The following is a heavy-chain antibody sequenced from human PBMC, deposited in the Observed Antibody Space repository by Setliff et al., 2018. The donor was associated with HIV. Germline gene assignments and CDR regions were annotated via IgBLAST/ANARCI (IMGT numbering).Heavy chain of an antibody. V-gene: IGHV3-7*01. CDR1: GVTLSNSW. Sequence: GGSLRLSCAASGVTLSNSWVNWVRQAPGKGLEWVAHINGDGSQRYHVDSVEGRFSISRDNAKNSVFLQMNSLRAEDTAVYYCAREMGVSLISISHYRYYMDVWGNGTTVTVSS. J-gene: IGHJ6*03. CDR2: INGDGSQR. CDR3: AREMGVSLISISHYRYYMDV. D-gene: IGHD2-8*01.